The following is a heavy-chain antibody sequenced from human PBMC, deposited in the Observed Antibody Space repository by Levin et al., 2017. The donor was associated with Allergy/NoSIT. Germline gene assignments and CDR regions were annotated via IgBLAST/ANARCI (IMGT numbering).Heavy chain of an antibody. CDR2: IKPDGTEK. CDR1: GSRFNNYW. CDR3: ARDEGRGSDYGY. D-gene: IGHD1-26*01. V-gene: IGHV3-7*01. J-gene: IGHJ4*02. Sequence: GGSLRLSCAGSGSRFNNYWMSWIRQAPGKGLEWVASIKPDGTEKYYGDSMEGRFIISRDNARNSLFLQMNNLRVDDTALYYCARDEGRGSDYGYWGQGALVTVSS.